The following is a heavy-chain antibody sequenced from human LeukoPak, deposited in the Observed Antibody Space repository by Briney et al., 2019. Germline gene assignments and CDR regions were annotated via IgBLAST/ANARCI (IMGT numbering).Heavy chain of an antibody. CDR2: INPYSGGT. V-gene: IGHV1-2*06. CDR1: GYTFIGYF. D-gene: IGHD3-22*01. J-gene: IGHJ5*02. Sequence: ASVKVSCKASGYTFIGYFIHWVRQAPGQGLEWMGRINPYSGGTNYAQNFEGRVTMTRDTSITTAYMELSRLTSDDTAVYYCARSSSGSSNWFGPWGQGTLVTVSS. CDR3: ARSSSGSSNWFGP.